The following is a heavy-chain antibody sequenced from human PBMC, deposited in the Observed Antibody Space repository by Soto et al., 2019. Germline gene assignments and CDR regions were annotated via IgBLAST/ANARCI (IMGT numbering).Heavy chain of an antibody. V-gene: IGHV3-66*01. CDR1: GFTVNTKY. J-gene: IGHJ4*02. Sequence: EVQLVESGGGLVQPGGSLRLSCAASGFTVNTKYMSWVRQAPGKGLEWFPVMYSGGSTYYADSVKGRFTVSRDNSKNILYLQMNSLRAEDTAVYYCAKYDTSSSSFDYWGQGTLVTVSS. CDR3: AKYDTSSSSFDY. D-gene: IGHD3-9*01. CDR2: MYSGGST.